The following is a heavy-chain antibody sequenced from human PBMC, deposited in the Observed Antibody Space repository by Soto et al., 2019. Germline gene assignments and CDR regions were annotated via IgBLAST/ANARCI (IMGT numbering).Heavy chain of an antibody. CDR2: IYYSGST. Sequence: PSETLSLTCTVSGGSISSGGYYWSWIRQHPGKGLEWIGYIYYSGSTYYNKSLKSRVTISVDTSKNQFSLKLSSVTAADTAVYYCARSQTGYDFWSGSFDYWGQGTLVTVSS. CDR3: ARSQTGYDFWSGSFDY. CDR1: GGSISSGGYY. V-gene: IGHV4-31*03. D-gene: IGHD3-3*01. J-gene: IGHJ4*02.